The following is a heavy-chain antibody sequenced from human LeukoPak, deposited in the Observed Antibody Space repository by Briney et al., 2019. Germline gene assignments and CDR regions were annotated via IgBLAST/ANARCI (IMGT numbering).Heavy chain of an antibody. CDR2: IYTSGST. D-gene: IGHD5-18*01. Sequence: SETLSLTCTVSGGSISSGTYYWNWIRQPAGKGLEWIGRIYTSGSTNYNPSLKSRVTISVDTSKNQFSLKLNSVTAADTAVYFCARTTEGGYTYDYFYYYYMDVWGKGTTVTISS. J-gene: IGHJ6*03. CDR3: ARTTEGGYTYDYFYYYYMDV. V-gene: IGHV4-61*02. CDR1: GGSISSGTYY.